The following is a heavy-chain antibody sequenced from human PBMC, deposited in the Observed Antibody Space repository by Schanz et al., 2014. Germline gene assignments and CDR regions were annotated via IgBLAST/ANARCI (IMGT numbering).Heavy chain of an antibody. V-gene: IGHV3-64*04. CDR1: GFSFSSYA. J-gene: IGHJ4*02. D-gene: IGHD2-15*01. CDR2: ITTNGVNGGST. Sequence: VQLVESGGGLVQPGGSLRLSCSASGFSFSSYALHWVRQAPGKGLEYVSGITTNGVNGGSTYHADSVKGRFTISRDNTKNTVYLQMNSMRAEDTAVYYCARDPGGTKTHGLWGQGTLVTVSS. CDR3: ARDPGGTKTHGL.